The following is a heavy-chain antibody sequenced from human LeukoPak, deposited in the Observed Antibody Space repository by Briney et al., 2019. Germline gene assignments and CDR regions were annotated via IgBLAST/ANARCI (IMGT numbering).Heavy chain of an antibody. CDR2: IYYRGST. Sequence: SETLSLTCTVPGGSISSSSYYWGWIRQPPGKGLEWFVGIYYRGSTYYNPSLKSRVTISVDTTQNQFSLMLSSVTAPDTTVYYCARHPLYWGQGTLVTVSS. CDR1: GGSISSSSYY. CDR3: ARHPLY. J-gene: IGHJ4*02. V-gene: IGHV4-39*01.